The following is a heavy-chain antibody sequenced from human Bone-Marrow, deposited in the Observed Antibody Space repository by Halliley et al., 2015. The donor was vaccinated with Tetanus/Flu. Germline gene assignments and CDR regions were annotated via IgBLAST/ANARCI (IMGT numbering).Heavy chain of an antibody. CDR1: GGSINSYY. V-gene: IGHV4-59*01. D-gene: IGHD6-19*01. J-gene: IGHJ4*01. CDR3: ARDSLAGILVDN. Sequence: TLSLTCTVSGGSINSYYWSWIRQTPGKGLEWIGHVLYTGTTSYNPSLKSRVIMSIDMSKNQFSLELKSVTAADTAIYYCARDSLAGILVDNWGQGTLGPVSS. CDR2: VLYTGTT.